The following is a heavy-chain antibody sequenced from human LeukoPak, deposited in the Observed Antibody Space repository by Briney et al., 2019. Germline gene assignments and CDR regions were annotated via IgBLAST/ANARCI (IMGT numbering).Heavy chain of an antibody. Sequence: HGESLKISCKGSGYSFTSHWIGWVRQMPGKGLEWMGIIYPGDSDTRYSPSFQGQVTISADKSISTAYLQWSSLKASDTAMYYCARHRPSITGTVDGFDYWGQGTLVTVSS. V-gene: IGHV5-51*01. CDR1: GYSFTSHW. J-gene: IGHJ4*02. CDR3: ARHRPSITGTVDGFDY. CDR2: IYPGDSDT. D-gene: IGHD1-7*01.